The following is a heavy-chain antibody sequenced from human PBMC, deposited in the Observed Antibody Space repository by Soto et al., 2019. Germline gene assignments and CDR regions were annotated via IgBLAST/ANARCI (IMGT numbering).Heavy chain of an antibody. Sequence: PGGSLRLSCAASGFTFSSYSMNWVRQAPGKGLEWVSYISSSSSYIYYADSVKGRFTISRDNAKNSLSLQMNSLRDEDTAVYYCVRVFASNSFDIWGQGTVVTVSS. V-gene: IGHV3-21*01. CDR3: VRVFASNSFDI. J-gene: IGHJ3*02. D-gene: IGHD3-3*01. CDR1: GFTFSSYS. CDR2: ISSSSSYI.